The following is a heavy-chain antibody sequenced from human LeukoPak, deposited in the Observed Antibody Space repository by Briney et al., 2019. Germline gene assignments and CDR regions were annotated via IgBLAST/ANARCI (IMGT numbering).Heavy chain of an antibody. CDR1: GYTFTSYD. V-gene: IGHV1-8*01. CDR3: ARGRYDILSPAHHYYYYYGMDV. Sequence: ASVKVSCKASGYTFTSYDINWVRQATGQGLEWMGWMNPNSGNTGYAQKFQGRVTMTRSTSISTAYMELSSPRSEDTSVYYCARGRYDILSPAHHYYYYYGMDVWGQGTTVTVSS. CDR2: MNPNSGNT. J-gene: IGHJ6*02. D-gene: IGHD3-9*01.